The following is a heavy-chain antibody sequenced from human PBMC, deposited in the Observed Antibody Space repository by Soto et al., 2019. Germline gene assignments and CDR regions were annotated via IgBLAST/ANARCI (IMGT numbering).Heavy chain of an antibody. D-gene: IGHD5-18*01. CDR1: GYTFTNND. CDR2: MNPGSGDT. V-gene: IGHV1-8*02. Sequence: ASVKVSCKASGYTFTNNDVSWVRQATGQGLEWMGWMNPGSGDTGYAQKFQGRVTMTRDISIATAYMELNSLTSEDTAIYYCARMESFGSLNWFDPWGEGTLVTVSS. J-gene: IGHJ5*02. CDR3: ARMESFGSLNWFDP.